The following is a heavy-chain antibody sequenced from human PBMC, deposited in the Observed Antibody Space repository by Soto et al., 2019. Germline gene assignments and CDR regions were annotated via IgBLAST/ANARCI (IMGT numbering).Heavy chain of an antibody. V-gene: IGHV1-18*01. CDR1: GYTFTRSG. D-gene: IGHD3-16*01. J-gene: IGHJ6*02. CDR2: ISTYNGDT. Sequence: GASVKVSCKASGYTFTRSGISWVRQAPGQGLEWMGWISTYNGDTNYAQTFQGRVTMTTDTSTSTAYMELRSLRSDDTAVYYCALECLARYHYYGMYVCGQGTPVIGS. CDR3: ALECLARYHYYGMYV.